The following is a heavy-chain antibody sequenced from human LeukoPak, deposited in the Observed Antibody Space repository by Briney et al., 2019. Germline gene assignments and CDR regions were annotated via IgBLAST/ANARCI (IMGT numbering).Heavy chain of an antibody. CDR2: INHSGST. CDR1: GGSFSGYY. J-gene: IGHJ3*02. V-gene: IGHV4-34*01. D-gene: IGHD2-2*01. Sequence: SETLSLTCAVYGGSFSGYYWSWIRQPPGKGLEWIGEINHSGSTNYNPSLKSRVTISVDTSKNQFSLQLNSVTPEDTAVYYCARRPAAPFGAPAAFDIWGQGTMVTVSS. CDR3: ARRPAAPFGAPAAFDI.